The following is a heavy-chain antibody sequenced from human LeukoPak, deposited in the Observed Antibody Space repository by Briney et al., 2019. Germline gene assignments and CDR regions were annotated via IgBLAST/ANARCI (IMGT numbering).Heavy chain of an antibody. CDR3: AKATGDGGTFHY. CDR1: GFTFSGYA. V-gene: IGHV3-23*01. CDR2: ISGGADLI. Sequence: PGGSLRLSCGTSGFTFSGYAMSWVRQAPGKGLEWVSAISGGADLIYYADSVKGRFFISRDNSKNTLSLQMNSLRADDTAVYYCAKATGDGGTFHYWGQGTLVTVSS. J-gene: IGHJ4*02. D-gene: IGHD7-27*01.